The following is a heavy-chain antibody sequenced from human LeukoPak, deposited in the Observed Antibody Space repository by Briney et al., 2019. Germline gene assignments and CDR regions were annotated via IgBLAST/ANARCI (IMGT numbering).Heavy chain of an antibody. Sequence: SGGSLRLSCAASGFTFSSYGMHWVRQAPGKGLEWVAFIRYDGSNKYYADSVKGRFTISRDNSKNTLYLQMNSLRAEDTAVYYCARPRPTQGVAGGYYFDYWGQGTLVTVSS. CDR1: GFTFSSYG. CDR3: ARPRPTQGVAGGYYFDY. D-gene: IGHD6-19*01. J-gene: IGHJ4*02. V-gene: IGHV3-30*02. CDR2: IRYDGSNK.